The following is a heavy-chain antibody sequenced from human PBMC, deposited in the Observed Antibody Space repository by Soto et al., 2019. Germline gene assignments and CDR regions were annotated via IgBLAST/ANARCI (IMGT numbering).Heavy chain of an antibody. V-gene: IGHV1-24*01. Sequence: ASVKVSCKVSGYTLTELSMQWVRQAPGKGLEWMGGFDPEDGEEMYAQKFQGRVTMTEDTSTDTAYMELSGLRSDDTGVYYCAHDIPLRLWGQGTLVTVS. J-gene: IGHJ4*02. CDR1: GYTLTELS. CDR3: AHDIPLRL. D-gene: IGHD3-9*01. CDR2: FDPEDGEE.